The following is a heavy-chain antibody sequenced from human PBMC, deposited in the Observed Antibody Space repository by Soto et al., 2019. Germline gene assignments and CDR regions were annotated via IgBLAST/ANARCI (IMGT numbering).Heavy chain of an antibody. D-gene: IGHD3-3*01. Sequence: AGGSLRLSCAASGFSFISYAMSWVRQVPGKRLEWVSSISDSGGRTFYAESVEGRFTISRDDSTSTLFLQMNSLRAEDTAIYYCTKGGVRFLEWLGDVWGQGTTVTVSS. V-gene: IGHV3-23*01. J-gene: IGHJ6*02. CDR1: GFSFISYA. CDR3: TKGGVRFLEWLGDV. CDR2: ISDSGGRT.